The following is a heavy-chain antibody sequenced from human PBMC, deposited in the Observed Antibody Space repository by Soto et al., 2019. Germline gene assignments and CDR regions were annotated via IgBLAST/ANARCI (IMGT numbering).Heavy chain of an antibody. CDR2: ISAYNGNT. CDR3: ARDRDQLLNYYYYYGMDV. V-gene: IGHV1-18*01. J-gene: IGHJ6*02. D-gene: IGHD2-2*01. CDR1: GYTFTSYG. Sequence: ASVKVSFKASGYTFTSYGISWVRQAPGQGLEWMGWISAYNGNTNYAQKLQGRVTMTTDTSTSTAYMELRSLRSDDTAVYYCARDRDQLLNYYYYYGMDVWGQGTTVTVSS.